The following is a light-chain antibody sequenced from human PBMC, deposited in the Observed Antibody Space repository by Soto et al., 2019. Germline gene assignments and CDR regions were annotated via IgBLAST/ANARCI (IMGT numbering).Light chain of an antibody. CDR2: ATS. V-gene: IGKV3-20*01. J-gene: IGKJ1*01. Sequence: EIVLTQSPGTLSSSPGERATLSGRASQSIDSKYLAWYQHKPGQAPRLLIYATSSRATGIPDRFGGSGSGTDFTLTINRLEPADFAVYYCQQYFASSWTFGQGTKVDIK. CDR1: QSIDSKY. CDR3: QQYFASSWT.